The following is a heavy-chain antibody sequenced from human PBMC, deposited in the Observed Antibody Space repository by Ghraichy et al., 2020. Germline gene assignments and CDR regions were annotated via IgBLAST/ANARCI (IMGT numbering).Heavy chain of an antibody. V-gene: IGHV3-21*06. CDR2: ISSGSSFI. J-gene: IGHJ4*02. D-gene: IGHD1-14*01. CDR1: ALDPTSVSRKYS. CDR3: GITGTSFFLPRVDY. Sequence: GGSLRLSETGTALDPTSVSRKYSLCWVRQATRKGLEWVSSISSGSSFIYYADSVKGRFTVSRDDASDSMFLQMTSLRAEDSALYFCGITGTSFFLPRVDYWGQGSL.